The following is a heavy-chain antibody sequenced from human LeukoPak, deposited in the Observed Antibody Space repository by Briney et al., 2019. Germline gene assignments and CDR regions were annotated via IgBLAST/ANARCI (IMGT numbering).Heavy chain of an antibody. CDR3: TRDGPRSSGYPDN. CDR1: GGSISSYY. V-gene: IGHV4-59*12. Sequence: SETLSLTCTVSGGSISSYYWSGIRQPPGKGLEWIGYIYYSGSTYYNPSLKSRVTISVDTSKNQFSLKLSSVTAADTAVYYCTRDGPRSSGYPDNWGQGTLVTVSS. J-gene: IGHJ4*02. D-gene: IGHD3-22*01. CDR2: IYYSGST.